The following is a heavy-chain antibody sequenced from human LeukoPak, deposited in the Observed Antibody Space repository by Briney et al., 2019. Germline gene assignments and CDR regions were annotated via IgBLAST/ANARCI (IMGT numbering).Heavy chain of an antibody. Sequence: GGSLRLSCAASGFTFSSYTMNWVRQAPGKGLEWVSSIGSSSSYIYYADSVKGRFTISRYNAKNSLYLQMNSLRAEDTAVYYCARDGSGYSDPVDYWGQGTLVTVSS. J-gene: IGHJ4*02. D-gene: IGHD3-22*01. CDR3: ARDGSGYSDPVDY. CDR2: IGSSSSYI. V-gene: IGHV3-21*01. CDR1: GFTFSSYT.